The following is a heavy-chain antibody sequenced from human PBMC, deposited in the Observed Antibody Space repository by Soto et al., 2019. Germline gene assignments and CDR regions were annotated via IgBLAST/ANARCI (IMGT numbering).Heavy chain of an antibody. Sequence: SETLSLTCGVYGGSFSGNYWSWIRQPPGEGLEWIGEINPSGSTNYSPSLKSRATISADTSKNQFSLKLTSVTAADTAVYYCARGGVVVVVAATPSYWIDPSGQGTLVTVSS. D-gene: IGHD2-15*01. CDR1: GGSFSGNY. J-gene: IGHJ5*02. CDR2: INPSGST. V-gene: IGHV4-34*01. CDR3: ARGGVVVVVAATPSYWIDP.